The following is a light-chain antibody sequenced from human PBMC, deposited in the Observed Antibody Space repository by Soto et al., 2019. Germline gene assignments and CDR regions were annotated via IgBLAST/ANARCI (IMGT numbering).Light chain of an antibody. CDR2: AAY. CDR1: QTISTY. CDR3: QQSYSTPLT. J-gene: IGKJ4*01. V-gene: IGKV1-39*01. Sequence: IQLTQSPSSLSASVGDRVTITCRASQTISTYLNWYHQKPGKAPKLLIYAAYTLQSGVQSRFSGSKSGTDFTLTIRSLQPEDFATYYCQQSYSTPLTFGGGTKVDIK.